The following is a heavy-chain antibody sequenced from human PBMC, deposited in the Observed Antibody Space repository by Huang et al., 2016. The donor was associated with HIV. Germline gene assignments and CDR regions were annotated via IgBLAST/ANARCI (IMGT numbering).Heavy chain of an antibody. V-gene: IGHV1-46*03. CDR2: FNPSGGGA. Sequence: QVQLVQSGAEVKKPGASVTISCKASGFSILIYYIHWVRQAPGQGLEWMGIFNPSGGGADDAQKFKGRVTMTRDTSTRTLYMELSSLRSEDTAVYYCAREGITPSGTEVSGFDFWGQGTPVSVSS. J-gene: IGHJ5*01. CDR1: GFSILIYY. CDR3: AREGITPSGTEVSGFDF. D-gene: IGHD6-13*01.